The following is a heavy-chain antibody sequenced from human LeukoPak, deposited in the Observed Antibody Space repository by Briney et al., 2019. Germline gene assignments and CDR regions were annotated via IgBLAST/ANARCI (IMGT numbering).Heavy chain of an antibody. V-gene: IGHV1-3*01. Sequence: GASVKVSCKASGYTFTNYAIHWVRQAPGQRLEWMGWINAGYGNTKYSRKFQGRVTITTNASASTAYMELSSLISEDTAVYYCARAGWFGDPVDYWGQGTLVTVSS. CDR2: INAGYGNT. D-gene: IGHD3-10*01. CDR1: GYTFTNYA. CDR3: ARAGWFGDPVDY. J-gene: IGHJ4*02.